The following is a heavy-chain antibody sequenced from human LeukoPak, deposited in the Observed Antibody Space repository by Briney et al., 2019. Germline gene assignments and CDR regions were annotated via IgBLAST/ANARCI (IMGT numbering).Heavy chain of an antibody. D-gene: IGHD3-3*01. CDR3: ARGSLTIFGVVSRLEAFDI. CDR1: GFTVSSNY. Sequence: GGSLRLSCAASGFTVSSNYMSWVRQAPGKGLEWVSVIYSGGSTYYADSVKGRFTISRDNSKYTLYLQMNSLRAEDTAVYYCARGSLTIFGVVSRLEAFDIWGQGTMVTVSS. V-gene: IGHV3-66*02. CDR2: IYSGGST. J-gene: IGHJ3*02.